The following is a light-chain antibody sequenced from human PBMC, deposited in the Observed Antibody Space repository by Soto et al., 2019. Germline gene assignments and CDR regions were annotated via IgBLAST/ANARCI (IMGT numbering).Light chain of an antibody. Sequence: EIVMTQSPAALSVSLGERVSLTCRASQGVSSYLAWYQQKPGQAPRLLISDASTRATDIPDRFSGSGSGTDFTRTISSLHSSDLAVYYCLQYSTWPPLYTFGQGTKLEIK. CDR1: QGVSSY. CDR2: DAS. J-gene: IGKJ2*01. V-gene: IGKV3-15*01. CDR3: LQYSTWPPLYT.